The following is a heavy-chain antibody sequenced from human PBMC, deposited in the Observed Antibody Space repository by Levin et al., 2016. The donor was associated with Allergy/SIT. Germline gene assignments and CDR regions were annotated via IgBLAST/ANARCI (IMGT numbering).Heavy chain of an antibody. D-gene: IGHD2-15*01. V-gene: IGHV3-23*01. CDR3: AKEDCSGGGCFYAYFDS. J-gene: IGHJ4*02. Sequence: LSLTCAASGFTFSTNAMSWVRQAPGKGLEWVSAIIGSGGSTYYADSVKGRFTISRDNSKNTLYLQMNSLRTEDTAVYYCAKEDCSGGGCFYAYFDSWGQGTLVTVSS. CDR2: IIGSGGST. CDR1: GFTFSTNA.